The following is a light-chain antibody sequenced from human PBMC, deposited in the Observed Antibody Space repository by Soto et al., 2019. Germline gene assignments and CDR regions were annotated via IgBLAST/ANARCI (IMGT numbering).Light chain of an antibody. CDR3: QQRTNPYT. Sequence: EIVLTQSPATLSLSPGDRATLSCRASQSVSSYLAWYQQKPGQAPRLLIYDASNRATGIPARFSGSGSGTDFTLTISSLQTEDFAIYYCQQRTNPYTFGQGTKLEIK. CDR2: DAS. V-gene: IGKV3-11*01. J-gene: IGKJ2*01. CDR1: QSVSSY.